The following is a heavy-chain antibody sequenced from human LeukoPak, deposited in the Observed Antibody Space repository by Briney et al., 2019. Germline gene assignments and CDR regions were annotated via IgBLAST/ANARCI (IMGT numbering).Heavy chain of an antibody. D-gene: IGHD3-16*02. CDR2: IIPIFGTA. J-gene: IGHJ4*02. CDR3: AQTGNVWGSYRPPVY. V-gene: IGHV1-69*01. CDR1: GGTFSSYA. Sequence: ASVKVSCKASGGTFSSYAISWVRQAPGQGLEWMGGIIPIFGTANYAQKFQGRGTITADESTSTAYMELSSLRSEDTAVYYCAQTGNVWGSYRPPVYWGQGTLVTVSS.